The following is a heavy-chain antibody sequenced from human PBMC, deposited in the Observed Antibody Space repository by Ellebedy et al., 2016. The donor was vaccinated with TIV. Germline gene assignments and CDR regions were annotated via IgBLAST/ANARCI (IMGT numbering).Heavy chain of an antibody. V-gene: IGHV3-21*01. Sequence: GESLKISCAASGFTFSSYSMNWVRQALGKGLEWVSSISSSSGYRYYADSVKGRFTISRDNAKNSLYLQMNSLRAEDTAVYYCARVYGDYRMDVWGQGTTVTVSS. CDR3: ARVYGDYRMDV. CDR2: ISSSSGYR. CDR1: GFTFSSYS. D-gene: IGHD4/OR15-4a*01. J-gene: IGHJ6*02.